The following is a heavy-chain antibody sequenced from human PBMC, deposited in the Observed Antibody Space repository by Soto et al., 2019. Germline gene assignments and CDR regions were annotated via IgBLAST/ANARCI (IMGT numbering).Heavy chain of an antibody. CDR2: IYWDDDK. D-gene: IGHD6-19*01. CDR1: GFSLSTSGVG. V-gene: IGHV2-5*02. CDR3: AHRLGGIGVAGTFDY. J-gene: IGHJ4*02. Sequence: QITLKESGPTLVKPTQTLTLTCTFSGFSLSTSGVGVGWIRQPPGKALEWLALIYWDDDKRYSPSLKSRLTITKDTYNNQVVLTMTNMDPVDTATYYCAHRLGGIGVAGTFDYWGQGTLVTVSS.